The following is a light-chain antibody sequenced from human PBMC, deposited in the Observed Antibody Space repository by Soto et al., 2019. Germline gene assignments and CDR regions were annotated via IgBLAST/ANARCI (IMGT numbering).Light chain of an antibody. CDR3: QKYNSAPPLT. V-gene: IGKV1-27*01. Sequence: DIQMTQSPSSLSASVGDRVTITCRASQGISNDLAWYQQKPGKVPTLLIYAASTLQSGVPTRFSGSGSGTEFTLTISSLQPEDVETYYCQKYNSAPPLTFGGGTKVEIK. CDR2: AAS. CDR1: QGISND. J-gene: IGKJ4*01.